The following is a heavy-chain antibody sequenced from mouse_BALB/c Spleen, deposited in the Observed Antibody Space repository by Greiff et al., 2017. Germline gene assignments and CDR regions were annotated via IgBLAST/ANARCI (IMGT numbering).Heavy chain of an antibody. CDR1: GYTFTSYY. Sequence: VQLQESGAELVKPGASVKLSCKASGYTFTSYYMYWVKQRPGQGLEWIGGINPSNGGTNFNEKFKSKATLTVDKSSSTAYMQLSSLTSEDSAVYYCTRTGSYWGQGTSVTVSS. V-gene: IGHV1S81*02. D-gene: IGHD4-1*01. J-gene: IGHJ4*01. CDR2: INPSNGGT. CDR3: TRTGSY.